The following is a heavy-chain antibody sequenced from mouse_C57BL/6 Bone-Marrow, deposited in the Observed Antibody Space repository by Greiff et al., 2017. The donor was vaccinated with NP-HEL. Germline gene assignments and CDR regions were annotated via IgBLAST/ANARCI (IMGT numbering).Heavy chain of an antibody. V-gene: IGHV1-50*01. Sequence: QVQLQQPGAELVKPGASVKLSCKASGFTFTSYWMRWVEQRPGRGLEWIGEVDPSASYPSYNQTFEGKATLTVDTSSSTAYMQLSSLTSEDSAVYYCAIPLFAYWGQGTLFTVSA. CDR1: GFTFTSYW. CDR2: VDPSASYP. J-gene: IGHJ3*01. CDR3: AIPLFAY.